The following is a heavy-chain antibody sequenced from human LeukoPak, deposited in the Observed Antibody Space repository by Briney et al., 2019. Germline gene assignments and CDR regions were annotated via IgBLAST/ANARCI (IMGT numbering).Heavy chain of an antibody. D-gene: IGHD2-21*01. Sequence: ASVKVSCKASGYTFTGYYMHWVRQAPGQGLEWMGWINPNSGGTNYAQKFQGRVTMTRDTSISTAYMELSRLRSDDTAVYYCARGSLWTPAYFDYWGQGTLVTVSS. J-gene: IGHJ4*02. CDR2: INPNSGGT. CDR1: GYTFTGYY. CDR3: ARGSLWTPAYFDY. V-gene: IGHV1-2*02.